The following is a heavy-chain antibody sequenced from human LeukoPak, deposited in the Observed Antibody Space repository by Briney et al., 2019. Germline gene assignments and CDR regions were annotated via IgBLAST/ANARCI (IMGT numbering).Heavy chain of an antibody. CDR2: IKSDGGEK. J-gene: IGHJ6*03. V-gene: IGHV3-7*01. Sequence: GGSLRLSCAASGFNFSNYRMTWVRQTPGKGLEWVASIKSDGGEKYYVDSVKGRFTISRDNAKNSLYLQMNSLRVEDAAVYYCASDTECSYYMDAWGTGTTVTVSS. CDR3: ASDTECSYYMDA. CDR1: GFNFSNYR. D-gene: IGHD3-10*02.